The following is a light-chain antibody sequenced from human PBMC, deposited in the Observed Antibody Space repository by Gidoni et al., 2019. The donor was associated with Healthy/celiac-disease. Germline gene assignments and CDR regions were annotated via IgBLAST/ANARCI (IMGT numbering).Light chain of an antibody. CDR3: QQYYSTPPYT. J-gene: IGKJ2*01. Sequence: LGERATINCKSSQSVLYSSNNKNYLAWYQQKPGQPPKLLIYWASTRESGVPDRFSGSGSGTDLTLTISSLQAEDVAVYYCQQYYSTPPYTFGQGTKLEIK. CDR2: WAS. CDR1: QSVLYSSNNKNY. V-gene: IGKV4-1*01.